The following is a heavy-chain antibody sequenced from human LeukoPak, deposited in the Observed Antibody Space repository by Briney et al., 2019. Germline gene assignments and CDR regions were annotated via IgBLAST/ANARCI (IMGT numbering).Heavy chain of an antibody. Sequence: SETLSLTCTVSGGSISSYYCSWIRQPPGQGLEWIGYIYYSGGITNYNPSFQSRVTISVDTSTNQFSLKLSSVTAADTAVYYCVREVAARAFDIWGQGTMVTVSS. J-gene: IGHJ3*02. CDR2: IYYSGGIT. CDR3: VREVAARAFDI. V-gene: IGHV4-59*01. D-gene: IGHD6-6*01. CDR1: GGSISSYY.